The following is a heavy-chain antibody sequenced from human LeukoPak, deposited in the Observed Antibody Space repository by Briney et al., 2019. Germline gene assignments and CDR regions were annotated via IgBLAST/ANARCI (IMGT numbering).Heavy chain of an antibody. D-gene: IGHD3-10*01. CDR2: INSDGSST. Sequence: GGSLRLSCAASGFTFSSYWMHWVRQAPGKGLVWVSRINSDGSSTSYADSVKGRFTISRDNAKNTLYLQMNSLRAEDTAVYYCARDSGVGSNSGPEDYWGQGTLVTVSS. CDR1: GFTFSSYW. V-gene: IGHV3-74*01. J-gene: IGHJ4*02. CDR3: ARDSGVGSNSGPEDY.